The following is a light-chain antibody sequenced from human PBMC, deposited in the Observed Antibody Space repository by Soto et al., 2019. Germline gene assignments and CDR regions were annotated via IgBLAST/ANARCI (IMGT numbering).Light chain of an antibody. J-gene: IGLJ3*02. Sequence: QSALTQPASVSGSPGQSITISCTGSSSDIGRYNYVSSYQQLPGKAPKLMIYEVSNRPSGVSNRFSGSKSGNTASLSISGLQTEDEADYYCGSYTSATTWVFGGGTKLTVL. V-gene: IGLV2-14*03. CDR1: SSDIGRYNY. CDR3: GSYTSATTWV. CDR2: EVS.